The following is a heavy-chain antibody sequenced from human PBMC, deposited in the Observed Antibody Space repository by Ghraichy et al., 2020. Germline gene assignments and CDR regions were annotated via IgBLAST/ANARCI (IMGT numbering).Heavy chain of an antibody. D-gene: IGHD6-13*01. Sequence: SETLSLTCTVSGGSISSYYWSWIRQPPGKGLEWIGYIYTSGSTNYNPSLKSRVTISVDTSKNQFSLKLSSVTAADTAVYYCARRGGQSGYSSSWSSNWYFDLWGRGTLVTVSS. V-gene: IGHV4-4*09. CDR3: ARRGGQSGYSSSWSSNWYFDL. CDR1: GGSISSYY. CDR2: IYTSGST. J-gene: IGHJ2*01.